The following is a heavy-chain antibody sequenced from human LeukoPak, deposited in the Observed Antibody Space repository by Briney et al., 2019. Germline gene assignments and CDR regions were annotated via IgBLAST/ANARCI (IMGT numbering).Heavy chain of an antibody. CDR2: IYSGGST. CDR3: ARGRALVWRSSSGNKFDY. D-gene: IGHD6-6*01. CDR1: GFTVSSNY. J-gene: IGHJ4*02. Sequence: GGSLRLSCAASGFTVSSNYMSWVRQAPGKGLEWVSVIYSGGSTYYADSVKGRFTISRDNSKNTLYLQMNSLRAEDTAVYYCARGRALVWRSSSGNKFDYWGQGTLVTVSS. V-gene: IGHV3-53*01.